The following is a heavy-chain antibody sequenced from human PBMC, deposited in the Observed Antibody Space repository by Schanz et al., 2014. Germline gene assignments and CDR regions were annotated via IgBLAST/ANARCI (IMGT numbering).Heavy chain of an antibody. Sequence: EVQLVQSGGGLVQPGGSLRLSCAASGFTFTNYAMSWVRQAPGKGLEWVSAISGGGGSTYYADSVKGRFTISRDNAKRSLLLQMNSLRVEDTSVYFCVSQTGSPDYWGQGTLVTVSS. D-gene: IGHD6-13*01. CDR3: VSQTGSPDY. V-gene: IGHV3-23*04. CDR1: GFTFTNYA. J-gene: IGHJ4*02. CDR2: ISGGGGST.